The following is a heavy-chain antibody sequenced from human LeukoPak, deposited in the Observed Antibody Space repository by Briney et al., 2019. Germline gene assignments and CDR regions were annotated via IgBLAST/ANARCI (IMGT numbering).Heavy chain of an antibody. D-gene: IGHD3-9*01. Sequence: PGGSLRLSCAASGFTFSSYGMHWVRQAPGKGLEWVAVISYDGSNKYYADSVKGRFTISRDNSKNTLYLQMNSLRAEDTAVYYCAKDARLRYFDWLDLYFDYWGQGTLVTVSS. CDR3: AKDARLRYFDWLDLYFDY. V-gene: IGHV3-30*18. J-gene: IGHJ4*02. CDR1: GFTFSSYG. CDR2: ISYDGSNK.